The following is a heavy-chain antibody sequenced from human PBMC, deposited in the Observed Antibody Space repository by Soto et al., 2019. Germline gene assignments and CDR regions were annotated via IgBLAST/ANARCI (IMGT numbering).Heavy chain of an antibody. CDR1: GCSISSSSYY. J-gene: IGHJ6*03. CDR2: IYYSGST. V-gene: IGHV4-39*07. CDR3: ARYSNYHRFRGYYYMDV. Sequence: PSETLSLTCTVSGCSISSSSYYWGWIRQPPGKGLEWIGSIYYSGSTYYNPSLKSRVTISVDTSKNQFSLKLSSVTAADTAVYYCARYSNYHRFRGYYYMDVWGKGTTVTVSS. D-gene: IGHD4-4*01.